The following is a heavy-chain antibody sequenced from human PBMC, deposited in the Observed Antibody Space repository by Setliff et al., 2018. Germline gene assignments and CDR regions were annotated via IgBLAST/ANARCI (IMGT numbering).Heavy chain of an antibody. CDR1: GFTFSDAW. CDR2: VISKVDGGMV. CDR3: TTDWSRGDSGNYLRLDY. Sequence: GGSLRLSCTASGFTFSDAWMTWVRLPPGKGLEWVGRVISKVDGGMVHYGAPVQGRFRIWRDDSKNTLFLQMNSLKTEDTALYYCTTDWSRGDSGNYLRLDYWGPGTLVTVSS. V-gene: IGHV3-15*01. J-gene: IGHJ4*02. D-gene: IGHD3-10*01.